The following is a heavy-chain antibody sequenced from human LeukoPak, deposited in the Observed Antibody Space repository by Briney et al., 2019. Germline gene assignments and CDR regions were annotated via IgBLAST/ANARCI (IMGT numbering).Heavy chain of an antibody. J-gene: IGHJ4*02. D-gene: IGHD6-13*01. V-gene: IGHV3-9*01. CDR2: ISWNSGSI. CDR3: AKGHSSWTHEGGYFGY. Sequence: PGRSLRLSCAASGFTFDDYAMHWVRQAPGKGLEWVSGISWNSGSIGYADSVKGRFTISRDNAKNSLYLQMNSLRAEDTALYYCAKGHSSWTHEGGYFGYWGQGTLVTVSS. CDR1: GFTFDDYA.